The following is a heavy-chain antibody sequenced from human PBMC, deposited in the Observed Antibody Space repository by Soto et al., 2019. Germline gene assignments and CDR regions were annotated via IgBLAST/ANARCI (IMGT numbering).Heavy chain of an antibody. CDR2: ISSSGSTI. CDR3: ARDPTAEYSGYPNWFDP. J-gene: IGHJ5*02. V-gene: IGHV3-11*01. D-gene: IGHD5-12*01. CDR1: GFTFSDYY. Sequence: GESLKISCAASGFTFSDYYMSWIRQAPGKGLEWVSYISSSGSTIYYADSVKGRFTISRDNAKNSLYLQMNSLRAEDTAVYYCARDPTAEYSGYPNWFDPWGQGTLVTVSS.